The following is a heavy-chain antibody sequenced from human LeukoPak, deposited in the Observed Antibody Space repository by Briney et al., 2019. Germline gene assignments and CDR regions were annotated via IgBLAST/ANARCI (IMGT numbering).Heavy chain of an antibody. Sequence: GASVKVSCKASGYTFTSYDINWVRQATGQGLEWMGWMNPNSDNTGYAQKFQGRVTMTRNTSISTAYMELSSLRSEDTAVYYCARVFWSGYYIDYWGQGTLVTVSS. J-gene: IGHJ4*02. CDR1: GYTFTSYD. D-gene: IGHD3-3*01. V-gene: IGHV1-8*01. CDR3: ARVFWSGYYIDY. CDR2: MNPNSDNT.